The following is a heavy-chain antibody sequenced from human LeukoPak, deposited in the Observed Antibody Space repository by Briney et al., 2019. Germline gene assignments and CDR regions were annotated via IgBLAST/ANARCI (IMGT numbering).Heavy chain of an antibody. CDR3: ARESSGWFLDY. CDR2: ISSRRSTI. D-gene: IGHD6-19*01. CDR1: GFTFSSYS. V-gene: IGHV3-48*01. Sequence: GGSLRLSCAASGFTFSSYSMNWVRQAPGKGLEWVSYISSRRSTIYYADSVKGRFTISRDNAKNSLYLQINSLRAEDTAVYYCARESSGWFLDYWGQGTLVTVSS. J-gene: IGHJ4*02.